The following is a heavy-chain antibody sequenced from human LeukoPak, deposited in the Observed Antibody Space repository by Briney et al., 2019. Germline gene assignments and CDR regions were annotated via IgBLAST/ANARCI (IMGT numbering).Heavy chain of an antibody. D-gene: IGHD6-19*01. J-gene: IGHJ4*02. CDR2: ISGSGDST. CDR3: AKVRAPSGWFNSDY. V-gene: IGHV3-23*01. Sequence: GGSLRLSCAASGFTFSNYVMSWVRQAPGKGLEWVSGISGSGDSTYYADSVKGRFTISRDNSKNTLYLQLNSLRVEDTAAYYCAKVRAPSGWFNSDYWGQGTLVTVSS. CDR1: GFTFSNYV.